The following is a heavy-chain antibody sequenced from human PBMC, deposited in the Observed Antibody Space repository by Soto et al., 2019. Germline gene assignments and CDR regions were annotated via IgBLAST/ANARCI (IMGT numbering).Heavy chain of an antibody. CDR2: INTDGSYI. CDR3: ASSVLWSLDRNY. D-gene: IGHD3-10*01. V-gene: IGHV3-74*01. Sequence: GGSLRLSCAASGFTFSNSWMHWVRQTPGKGLVWVSRINTDGSYINYVDSVKGRFTVSRDNAKSTLYLQMNSLRAEDSAVYYCASSVLWSLDRNYWGQGTQVTVSS. CDR1: GFTFSNSW. J-gene: IGHJ4*02.